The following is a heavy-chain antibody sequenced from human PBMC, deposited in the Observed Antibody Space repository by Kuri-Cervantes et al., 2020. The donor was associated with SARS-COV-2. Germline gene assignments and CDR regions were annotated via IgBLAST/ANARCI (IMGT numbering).Heavy chain of an antibody. D-gene: IGHD3-10*01. J-gene: IGHJ6*02. CDR1: GFTFSSYA. CDR2: ISGSGGST. Sequence: GESLKISCAASGFTFSSYAMSWVRQAPGKGLEWVSAISGSGGSTYYADSVKGRFTISRDNAKNSLYLQMNSLRAEETAGYYCARDRWFGELHYYHYYGMDVWGQGTTVTVSS. V-gene: IGHV3-23*01. CDR3: ARDRWFGELHYYHYYGMDV.